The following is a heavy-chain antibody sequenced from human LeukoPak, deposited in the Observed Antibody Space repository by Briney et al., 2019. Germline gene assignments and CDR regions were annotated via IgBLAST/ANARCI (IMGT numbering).Heavy chain of an antibody. V-gene: IGHV4-59*12. Sequence: SETLSLTCTVSGGSISSYYWSWIRQPPGKGLEWIGYIYYSGSTNYNPSLKSRVTISVDTSKNQFSLKLSSVTAADTAVYYCARDPSVTVNDQTMGHWTNWFDPWGQGTLVTVSS. CDR1: GGSISSYY. D-gene: IGHD4-17*01. CDR3: ARDPSVTVNDQTMGHWTNWFDP. J-gene: IGHJ5*02. CDR2: IYYSGST.